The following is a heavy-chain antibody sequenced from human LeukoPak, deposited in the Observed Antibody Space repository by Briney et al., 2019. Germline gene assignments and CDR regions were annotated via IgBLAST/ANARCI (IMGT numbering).Heavy chain of an antibody. CDR3: AREEGSSTSPRPYYYYYMDV. CDR2: IKQDGSEK. Sequence: GGSLRLSCAASGFTFSSYWMSWVRQAPGKGLEWVANIKQDGSEKYYVDSVKGRFTISRDNAKNSLYLQMNSLRAEDTAVYYCAREEGSSTSPRPYYYYYMDVWGKGTTVTVSS. V-gene: IGHV3-7*01. D-gene: IGHD2-2*01. CDR1: GFTFSSYW. J-gene: IGHJ6*03.